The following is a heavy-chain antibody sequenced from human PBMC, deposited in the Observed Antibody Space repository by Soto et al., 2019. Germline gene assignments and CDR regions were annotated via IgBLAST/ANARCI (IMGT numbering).Heavy chain of an antibody. CDR2: MNPNSGNT. J-gene: IGHJ6*02. Sequence: ASVKVSCKASGYTFTSYDINWVRQATGQGLEWMGWMNPNSGNTGYAQKFQGRVTMTRNTSISTAYMELSSLRSEDTAVYYCAMPSSSQGYYYYGMDVWGQGTTVTVSS. CDR1: GYTFTSYD. V-gene: IGHV1-8*01. D-gene: IGHD6-6*01. CDR3: AMPSSSQGYYYYGMDV.